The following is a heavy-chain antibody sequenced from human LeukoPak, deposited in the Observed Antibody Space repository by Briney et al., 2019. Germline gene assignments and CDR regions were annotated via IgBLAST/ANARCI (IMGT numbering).Heavy chain of an antibody. CDR2: INPKSDAT. CDR3: ARDYSDGHNRRDAFDL. Sequence: ASVRVSCKASGYSFSDFHIHWVRQAPGQGLEWMGWINPKSDATTYAERFRGRVTMTRDTSLNAVYLELASLYSDDTAVFYCARDYSDGHNRRDAFDLWGQGTTLIVSS. CDR1: GYSFSDFH. V-gene: IGHV1-2*02. D-gene: IGHD5-18*01. J-gene: IGHJ3*01.